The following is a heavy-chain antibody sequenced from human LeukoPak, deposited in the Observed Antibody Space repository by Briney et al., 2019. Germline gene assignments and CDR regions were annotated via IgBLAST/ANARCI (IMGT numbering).Heavy chain of an antibody. D-gene: IGHD5/OR15-5a*01. Sequence: ASVKVSCKASGYTFSGYYMHWVRQAPGQGLEWMGWINPNSGGTKYAQKFQGRVTMTRDTSISTAYMELSRLRSDDTAVYNCARSTESGSAFDYWGQGTLVTVSS. CDR3: ARSTESGSAFDY. J-gene: IGHJ4*02. CDR2: INPNSGGT. V-gene: IGHV1-2*02. CDR1: GYTFSGYY.